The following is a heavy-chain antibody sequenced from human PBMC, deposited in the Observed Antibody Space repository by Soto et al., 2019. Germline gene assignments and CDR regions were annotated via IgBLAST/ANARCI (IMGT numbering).Heavy chain of an antibody. CDR3: ATGSDDYCSGGSCYFDY. J-gene: IGHJ4*02. V-gene: IGHV3-23*01. CDR1: GFTFSSYA. CDR2: ISGSGGST. D-gene: IGHD2-15*01. Sequence: GGSLRLSCAASGFTFSSYAMSWVRQAPGKGLEWVSAISGSGGSTYYADSVKGRFTISRDNSKNTLYLQMNSLRAEDTAVYYCATGSDDYCSGGSCYFDYWGQGTLVTVSS.